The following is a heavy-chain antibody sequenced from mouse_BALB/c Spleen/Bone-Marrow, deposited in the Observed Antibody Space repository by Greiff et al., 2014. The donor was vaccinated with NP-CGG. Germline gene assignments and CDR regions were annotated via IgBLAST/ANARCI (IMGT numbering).Heavy chain of an antibody. CDR2: IYPSDTYT. J-gene: IGHJ2*01. Sequence: QVQLQQPGAELVRPGASVKLSCKASGYTFTTFWVNWVKQRPGQGLEWIGNIYPSDTYTNYSQDFKDKATLTVDKSSSTAYMQLSSPTSEDSAVYYCTRSRGYFDYWGQGTTLTASS. V-gene: IGHV1-69*02. CDR1: GYTFTTFW. CDR3: TRSRGYFDY.